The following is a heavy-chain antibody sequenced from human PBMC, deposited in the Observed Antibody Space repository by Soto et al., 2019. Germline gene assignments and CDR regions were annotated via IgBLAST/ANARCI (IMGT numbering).Heavy chain of an antibody. CDR1: GFTFSSYS. J-gene: IGHJ5*02. Sequence: EVQLVESGGGLVQPGGSLRLSCAASGFTFSSYSMNWVRKAPGKGLEWVSYISSSSSTIYYADSVKGRFTISRDNAKNSLYLQMNSLRAEDTAVYYCARVAMVRGVISFDPWGQGTLVTVSS. CDR2: ISSSSSTI. V-gene: IGHV3-48*01. D-gene: IGHD3-10*01. CDR3: ARVAMVRGVISFDP.